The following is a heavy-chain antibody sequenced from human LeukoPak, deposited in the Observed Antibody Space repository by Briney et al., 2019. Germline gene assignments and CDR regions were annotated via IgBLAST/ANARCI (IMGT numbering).Heavy chain of an antibody. CDR3: ASYSGSYRVFDY. J-gene: IGHJ4*02. Sequence: SETLSLTCAVSGGSISSGGYSWSWIRQPPGKGLEWIGYINHSGSTNYNPSLKSRVTISVDTSKNQFSLKLSSVTAADTAVYYCASYSGSYRVFDYWGQGTLVTVSS. V-gene: IGHV4-30-2*01. CDR1: GGSISSGGYS. D-gene: IGHD1-26*01. CDR2: INHSGST.